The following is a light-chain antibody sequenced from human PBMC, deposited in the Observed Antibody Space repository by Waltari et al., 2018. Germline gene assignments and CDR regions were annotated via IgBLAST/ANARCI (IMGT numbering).Light chain of an antibody. V-gene: IGLV2-11*01. CDR3: CSYAGGYSWV. J-gene: IGLJ3*02. CDR2: DVS. CDR1: SSDVGGYNY. Sequence: QSALTQPRSVSGSPGQSVTISCTGTSSDVGGYNYVSWYQQHPVKAPNLMIYDVSKRPSGVPDRCSGSKSGNTASLTISGLQAEDEADYYCCSYAGGYSWVFGGGTKLTVL.